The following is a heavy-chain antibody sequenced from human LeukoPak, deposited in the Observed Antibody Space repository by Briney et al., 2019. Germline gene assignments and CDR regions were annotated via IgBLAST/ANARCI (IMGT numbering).Heavy chain of an antibody. V-gene: IGHV3-30*18. J-gene: IGHJ4*02. CDR2: ISYDGSNK. CDR1: GFTFSSYG. Sequence: GGSLRLSCAASGFTFSSYGMHWVRQAPGKGLEWVAVISYDGSNKYYADSVKGRFTISRDNSKNTPYLQMNSLRAEDTAVYYCAKGRDYDSSGYLDYWGQGTLVTVSS. CDR3: AKGRDYDSSGYLDY. D-gene: IGHD3-22*01.